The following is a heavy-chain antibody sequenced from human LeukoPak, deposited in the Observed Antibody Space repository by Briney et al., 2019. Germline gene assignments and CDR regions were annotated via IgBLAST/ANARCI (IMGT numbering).Heavy chain of an antibody. CDR1: GFTFSSYA. D-gene: IGHD4-23*01. Sequence: PGGSLRLSCAASGFTFSSYAMSWVRQAPGKGLEWVSSISSSSSYIYYADSVKGRFTISRDNAKNSLYLQMNSLRAEDTAVYYCARDLFVGYGGNSGSYWGQGTLVTVSS. V-gene: IGHV3-21*01. CDR3: ARDLFVGYGGNSGSY. CDR2: ISSSSSYI. J-gene: IGHJ4*02.